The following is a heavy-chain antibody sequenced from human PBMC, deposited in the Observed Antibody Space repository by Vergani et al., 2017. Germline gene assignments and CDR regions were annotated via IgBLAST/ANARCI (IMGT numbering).Heavy chain of an antibody. D-gene: IGHD6-19*01. J-gene: IGHJ5*02. Sequence: QLHLQESGPGLVKPSETLSLTCIVSGGPITSSCYYLGWIRQRPGKGLEWIGNIYHSGGAYYNPSLKGRVTISVDTSKNQFSLEVTSVTAADTAVYYCASDTHSGQRADRWGQGILVTVTS. CDR2: IYHSGGA. CDR1: GGPITSSCYY. CDR3: ASDTHSGQRADR. V-gene: IGHV4-39*01.